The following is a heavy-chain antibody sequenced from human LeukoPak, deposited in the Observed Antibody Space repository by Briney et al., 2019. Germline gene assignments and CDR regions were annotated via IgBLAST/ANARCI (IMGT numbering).Heavy chain of an antibody. Sequence: PGGSLRLSCGASGFTFTNYYMSWVRQAPGKGLEWVSGISWNSGTIDYADSVRGRFTISRDNAKNSLYLQMDSLRVEDTAFYYCAKDNRRHYTSGPNPDSLHWGQGALVTVSS. CDR2: ISWNSGTI. V-gene: IGHV3-9*01. CDR3: AKDNRRHYTSGPNPDSLH. J-gene: IGHJ4*02. D-gene: IGHD6-19*01. CDR1: GFTFTNYY.